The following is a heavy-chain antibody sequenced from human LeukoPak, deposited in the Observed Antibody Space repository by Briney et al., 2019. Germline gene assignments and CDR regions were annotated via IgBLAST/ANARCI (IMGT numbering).Heavy chain of an antibody. CDR1: GGSISSYY. D-gene: IGHD3-22*01. V-gene: IGHV4-59*12. CDR2: IYYSGST. CDR3: ARDLYYYDSSGPPGLFDY. Sequence: PSETLSLTCTVSGGSISSYYWSWIRQPPGKGLEWIGYIYYSGSTNYNPSLKSRVTISVDTSKNQFSLKLSSVTAADTAVYYCARDLYYYDSSGPPGLFDYWGQGTLVTVSS. J-gene: IGHJ4*02.